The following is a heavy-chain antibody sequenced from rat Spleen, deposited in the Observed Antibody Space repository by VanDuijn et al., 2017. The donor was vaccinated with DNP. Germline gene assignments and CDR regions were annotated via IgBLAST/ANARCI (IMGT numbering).Heavy chain of an antibody. CDR2: ISYDGSST. J-gene: IGHJ2*01. CDR1: GFRFNNYW. V-gene: IGHV5-7*01. CDR3: AKPDY. Sequence: EVQLVESGGDLVQPGRSLKLSCVASGFRFNNYWMTWIRQVPGKGLEWVATISYDGSSTDYRDSVKGRFTVSRDNAKNTLYLQMDSLRSEDTATYFCAKPDYWGQGVMVTVSS.